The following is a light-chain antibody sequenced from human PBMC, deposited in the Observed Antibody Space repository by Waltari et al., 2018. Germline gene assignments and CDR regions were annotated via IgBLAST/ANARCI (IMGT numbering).Light chain of an antibody. CDR1: TPNIRSNF. V-gene: IGLV1-44*01. CDR3: ATWDDSLNGPV. CDR2: SNN. Sequence: QSVVTQPPSASGTPGQRVTITCSGGTPNIRSNFVQWYQQLPGMAPKVLIYSNNLRPSGVPDRFSGSKSGTSASLAISGLQSDDEAVYYCATWDDSLNGPVFGGGTKLIVL. J-gene: IGLJ3*02.